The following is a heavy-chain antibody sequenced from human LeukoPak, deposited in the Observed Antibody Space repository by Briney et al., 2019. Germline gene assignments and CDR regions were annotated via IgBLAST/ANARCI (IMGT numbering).Heavy chain of an antibody. Sequence: ASVKVSCEASGYTFTGYYMHWVRQAPGQGLEWMGWINPNSGGTNYAQKFQGRVTMTRDTSISTAYMELSRLRSDDTAVYYCARDGPYSSSWYFYFDYWGQGTLVTVSS. CDR2: INPNSGGT. CDR1: GYTFTGYY. CDR3: ARDGPYSSSWYFYFDY. D-gene: IGHD6-13*01. V-gene: IGHV1-2*02. J-gene: IGHJ4*02.